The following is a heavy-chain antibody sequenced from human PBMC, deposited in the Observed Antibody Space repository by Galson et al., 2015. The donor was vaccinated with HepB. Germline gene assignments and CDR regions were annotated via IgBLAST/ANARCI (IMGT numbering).Heavy chain of an antibody. CDR3: TSSLRDDFWSGYYTG. Sequence: SLRLSCAAPGFTFGDYAMSWFRQAPGKGLEWVGFIRSKAYGGTTEYAASVKGRFTISRDDSKSIAYLQMNSLKTEDTAVYYCTSSLRDDFWSGYYTGWGQGTLVTVSS. CDR1: GFTFGDYA. J-gene: IGHJ4*02. CDR2: IRSKAYGGTT. V-gene: IGHV3-49*03. D-gene: IGHD3-3*01.